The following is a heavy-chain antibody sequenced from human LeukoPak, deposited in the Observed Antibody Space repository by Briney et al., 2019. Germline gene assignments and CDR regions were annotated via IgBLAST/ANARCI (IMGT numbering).Heavy chain of an antibody. CDR3: ARRRSGSYLDY. Sequence: GESLRISCKGSGYSFSDNWIGWVRQIPGKGLEWMGIIYSGDSDTRYSPSFQGQVTISADKSISTAYLQWNGLKASDTTIYYCARRRSGSYLDYWGQGTLVTVSS. V-gene: IGHV5-51*01. D-gene: IGHD1-26*01. CDR2: IYSGDSDT. J-gene: IGHJ4*02. CDR1: GYSFSDNW.